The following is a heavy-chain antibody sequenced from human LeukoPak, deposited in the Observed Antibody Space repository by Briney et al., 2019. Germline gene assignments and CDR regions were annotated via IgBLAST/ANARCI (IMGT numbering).Heavy chain of an antibody. CDR1: GFTFSSYA. J-gene: IGHJ4*02. CDR2: ISGSGGST. CDR3: AKDRGGYYYGSGSPYFDY. V-gene: IGHV3-23*01. Sequence: PGGSLRLSCAASGFTFSSYAMSWVRQAPGKGLEWVSAISGSGGSTYYADSVKGRFTISRGNSKNTLYLQMNSLRAEDTAIYYCAKDRGGYYYGSGSPYFDYWGQGTLVTVSS. D-gene: IGHD3-10*01.